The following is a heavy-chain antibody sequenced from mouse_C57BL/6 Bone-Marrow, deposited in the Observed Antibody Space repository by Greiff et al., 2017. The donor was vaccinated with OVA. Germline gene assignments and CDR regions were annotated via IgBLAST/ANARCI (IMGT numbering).Heavy chain of an antibody. CDR2: ISSGGSYT. V-gene: IGHV5-6*02. D-gene: IGHD2-4*01. J-gene: IGHJ2*01. CDR1: GFTFSSYG. Sequence: EVKLVESGGDLVKPGGSLKLSCAASGFTFSSYGMPWVRQTPDKRLEWVVTISSGGSYTYYPDSVKGRFTISRDNAKNTLYLQMSSLKSEDTAMYYCARQDYDERVFDYWGQGTTLTVSS. CDR3: ARQDYDERVFDY.